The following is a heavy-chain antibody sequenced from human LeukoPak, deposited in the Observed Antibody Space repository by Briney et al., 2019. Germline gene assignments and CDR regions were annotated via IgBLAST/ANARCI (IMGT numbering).Heavy chain of an antibody. CDR2: INTNTGNP. V-gene: IGHV7-4-1*02. D-gene: IGHD3-3*01. J-gene: IGHJ6*02. CDR1: GYTFTSYA. Sequence: APVKVSCKASGYTFTSYAMNWVRQAPGQGLEWMGWINTNTGNPTYAQGFTGRFVFSLDTSVSTAYLQISSLKAEDTAVYYCARASWYDFWSGYLSYYGMDVWGQGTTVTVSS. CDR3: ARASWYDFWSGYLSYYGMDV.